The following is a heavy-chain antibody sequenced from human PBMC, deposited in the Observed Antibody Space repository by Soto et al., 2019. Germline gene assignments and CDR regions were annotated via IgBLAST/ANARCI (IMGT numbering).Heavy chain of an antibody. CDR2: TYYRSKWYN. CDR1: VDSVSSNSAA. D-gene: IGHD3-3*01. CDR3: ARDGPWSGYYHLYYFDY. Sequence: SQTLSLTCAISVDSVSSNSAAWNCIRQSPSRGLEWLGRTYYRSKWYNDYAVSVKSRITISPDTSKNQFSLQLNSVTPEDTAVYYCARDGPWSGYYHLYYFDYWGQGTLVTVSS. V-gene: IGHV6-1*01. J-gene: IGHJ4*02.